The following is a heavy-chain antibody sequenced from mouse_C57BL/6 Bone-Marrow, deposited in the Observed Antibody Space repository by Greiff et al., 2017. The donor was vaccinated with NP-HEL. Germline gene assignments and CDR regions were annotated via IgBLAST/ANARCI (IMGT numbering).Heavy chain of an antibody. J-gene: IGHJ4*01. CDR3: ARHGTGTLYYYAMDY. V-gene: IGHV5-12*01. Sequence: EVKLMESGGGLVQPGGSLKLSCAASGFTFSDYYMYWVRQTPEKRLEWVAYISNGGGSTYYPDTVKGRFTISRDNAKNTLYLQMSRLKSEDTAMYYCARHGTGTLYYYAMDYWGQGTSVTVSS. CDR1: GFTFSDYY. D-gene: IGHD4-1*01. CDR2: ISNGGGST.